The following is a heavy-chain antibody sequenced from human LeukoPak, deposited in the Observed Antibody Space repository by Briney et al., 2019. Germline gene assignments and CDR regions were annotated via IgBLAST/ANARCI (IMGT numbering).Heavy chain of an antibody. Sequence: VASVKVSCKASGGTFSSYAISWVRQAPGQGLEWMGGIIPIFGTANYAQKFQGRVTITTDESTSTAYMELSSLRSEDTAVYYCARDRRDYYDSSGSYDAFDIWGQGTMVTVSS. V-gene: IGHV1-69*05. CDR2: IIPIFGTA. J-gene: IGHJ3*02. CDR1: GGTFSSYA. D-gene: IGHD3-22*01. CDR3: ARDRRDYYDSSGSYDAFDI.